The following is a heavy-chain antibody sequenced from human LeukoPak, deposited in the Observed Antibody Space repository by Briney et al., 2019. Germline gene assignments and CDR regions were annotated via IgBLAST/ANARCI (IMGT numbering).Heavy chain of an antibody. J-gene: IGHJ4*02. CDR1: GFTFSSYA. Sequence: GGSLRLSCAASGFTFSSYAMSWVHQAPGKGLEWVSAISGSGGSTYYADSVKGRFTISRDNSKNTLYLQMNSLRAEDTAVYYCAKSSYDSSGYYANGGDFDYWGQGTLVTVSS. V-gene: IGHV3-23*01. CDR2: ISGSGGST. D-gene: IGHD3-22*01. CDR3: AKSSYDSSGYYANGGDFDY.